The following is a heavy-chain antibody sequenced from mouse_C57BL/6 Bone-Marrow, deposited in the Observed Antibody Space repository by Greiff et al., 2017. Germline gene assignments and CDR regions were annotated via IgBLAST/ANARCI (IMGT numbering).Heavy chain of an antibody. J-gene: IGHJ3*01. CDR3: AREGDSSGYPFAY. CDR2: IHPNSGST. V-gene: IGHV1-64*01. Sequence: QVQLQQPGAGLVKPGASVKLSCKASGYTFTSYWMHWVKQRPGQGLEWIGMIHPNSGSTNYNETFKSKATLTVDKSSSTAYMQRSSLTSEDSAVYYCAREGDSSGYPFAYWGQGTLVTVSA. D-gene: IGHD3-2*02. CDR1: GYTFTSYW.